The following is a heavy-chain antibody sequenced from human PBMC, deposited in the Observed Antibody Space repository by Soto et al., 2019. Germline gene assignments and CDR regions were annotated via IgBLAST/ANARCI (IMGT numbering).Heavy chain of an antibody. CDR2: SRKKTNNYST. D-gene: IGHD1-1*01. V-gene: IGHV3-72*01. J-gene: IGHJ4*02. CDR3: ARVAATYNYDY. Sequence: GSLRLSCAASGFTSSDHYMDWVRQAPGKGLEWVARSRKKTNNYSTEYAVSVKGRFTISRDDSKNSLYLQMNSLKTEDTAVYYCARVAATYNYDYWGQGTLVTVSS. CDR1: GFTSSDHY.